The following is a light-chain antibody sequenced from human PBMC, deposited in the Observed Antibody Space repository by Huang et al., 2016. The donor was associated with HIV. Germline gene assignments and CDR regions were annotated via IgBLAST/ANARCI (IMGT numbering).Light chain of an antibody. Sequence: AIRITPSPSSLAASTGDKVSITCRASQDINPYLAWYQQKPGKPPSLLIFATSTLESGVPTRFSGSGSGTDFTLTITRLQSEDFATYYCHQYYSFPLTFGQGSQVEVK. J-gene: IGKJ1*01. CDR2: ATS. V-gene: IGKV1-8*01. CDR1: QDINPY. CDR3: HQYYSFPLT.